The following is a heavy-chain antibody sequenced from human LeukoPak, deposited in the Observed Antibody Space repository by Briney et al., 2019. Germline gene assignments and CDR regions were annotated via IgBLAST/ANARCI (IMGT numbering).Heavy chain of an antibody. CDR1: VCTLTELS. CDR3: ARGQGEYQLPRSGMDV. Sequence: ASVTVSCKVSVCTLTELSMHWVRQAPGKGLEWVGGFDPEDGETIYAQKFQGRVTMTTDTSTSTAYLELRSLRSDDTAVYYCARGQGEYQLPRSGMDVWGQGTTVTVSS. V-gene: IGHV1-24*01. J-gene: IGHJ6*02. D-gene: IGHD2-2*01. CDR2: FDPEDGET.